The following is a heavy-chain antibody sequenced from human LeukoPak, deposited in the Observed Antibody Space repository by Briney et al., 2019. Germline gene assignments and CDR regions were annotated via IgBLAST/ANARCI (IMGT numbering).Heavy chain of an antibody. CDR3: AKDLTRIAAAGTSDY. CDR1: GFTFSSYG. V-gene: IGHV3-30*18. J-gene: IGHJ4*02. Sequence: GGSLRLSCAASGFTFSSYGTHWVRQAPGKGLEWVAVISYDGSKKYYADSVKGRFAISRDNSKNTLYLQMNSLRAEDTAVYYCAKDLTRIAAAGTSDYWGQGTLVTVSS. CDR2: ISYDGSKK. D-gene: IGHD6-13*01.